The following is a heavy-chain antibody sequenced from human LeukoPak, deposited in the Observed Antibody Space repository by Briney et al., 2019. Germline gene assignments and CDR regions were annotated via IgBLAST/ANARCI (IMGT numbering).Heavy chain of an antibody. CDR1: GGSFSGYY. J-gene: IGHJ6*02. CDR3: ARDYPEIVASRGMDV. Sequence: PSETLSLTCAVYGGSFSGYYWSWIRQPPGKGLEWIGEINHSGSTNYNPSLKSRVTISVDTSKNQFSLKLSSVTAADMAVYYCARDYPEIVASRGMDVWGQGTTVTVSS. CDR2: INHSGST. D-gene: IGHD5-12*01. V-gene: IGHV4-34*01.